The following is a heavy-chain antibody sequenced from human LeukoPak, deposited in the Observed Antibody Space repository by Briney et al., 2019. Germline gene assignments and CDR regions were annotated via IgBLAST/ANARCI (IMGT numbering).Heavy chain of an antibody. D-gene: IGHD6-13*01. J-gene: IGHJ4*02. Sequence: GGSLRLSCAASGLTFSSNYVTWVRQVPGKGLEWVSVIYSDGSTYYSDSVKGRCTISRDNSKNTLYLQMNSLRAEDTAVYYCARGGGYSSPSYDYWGQGTLVTVSS. V-gene: IGHV3-53*01. CDR3: ARGGGYSSPSYDY. CDR2: IYSDGST. CDR1: GLTFSSNY.